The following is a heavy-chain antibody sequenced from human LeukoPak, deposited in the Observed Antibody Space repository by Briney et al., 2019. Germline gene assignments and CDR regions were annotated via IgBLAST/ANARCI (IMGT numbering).Heavy chain of an antibody. CDR3: ARDLSDYGDNWFDP. CDR2: IFYSGST. CDR1: GGSISSSSYY. J-gene: IGHJ5*02. Sequence: SETLSLTCTVSGGSISSSSYYWGWIRQPPGKGLEWIGYIFYSGSTNYNPSLKSRVTMSLDTSKNQFSLRLSSVTVADTAVYYCARDLSDYGDNWFDPWGQGTLVTVSS. V-gene: IGHV4-61*01. D-gene: IGHD4-17*01.